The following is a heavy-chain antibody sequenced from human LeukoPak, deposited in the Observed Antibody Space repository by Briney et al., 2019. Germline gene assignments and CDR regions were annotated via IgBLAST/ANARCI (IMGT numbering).Heavy chain of an antibody. CDR3: ARRRIAARGTGANWFDP. CDR2: IYTSGST. J-gene: IGHJ5*02. Sequence: PSETLSLTCTVSGGSISSYYWSWIRQPPGKGLEWIGYIYTSGSTNYNPSLESRVTISVDTSKNQFSLKLSSVTAADTAVYYCARRRIAARGTGANWFDPWGQGTLVTVSS. CDR1: GGSISSYY. D-gene: IGHD6-6*01. V-gene: IGHV4-4*09.